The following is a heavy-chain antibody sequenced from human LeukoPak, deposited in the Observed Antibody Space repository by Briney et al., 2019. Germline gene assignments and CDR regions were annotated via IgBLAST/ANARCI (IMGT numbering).Heavy chain of an antibody. J-gene: IGHJ6*02. V-gene: IGHV1-69*13. CDR1: GGTFSSYA. CDR2: IIPIFGTA. Sequence: ASVKVSRKASGGTFSSYAISWVRQAPGQGLEWMGGIIPIFGTANYAQKFQGRVTITADVSTSTAYMELSSLRSEDTAVYYCAIHYDSRGYYYGNYYYGMDVWGQGTTVTVSS. CDR3: AIHYDSRGYYYGNYYYGMDV. D-gene: IGHD3-22*01.